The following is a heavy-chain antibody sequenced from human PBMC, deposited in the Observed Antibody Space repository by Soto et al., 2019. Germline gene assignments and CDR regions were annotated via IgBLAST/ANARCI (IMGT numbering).Heavy chain of an antibody. Sequence: QVQLQQWGAGLLKPSETLSLTCAVYGGSFSGYYWSWIRQPPGKGLEWIGEINHSGSTNYNPSLKSRVTISVDTSKNQFSRKLSSVTAADTAVYYCARAPYCTNGVCYHERRRRFDPWGQGTLVTVSS. CDR2: INHSGST. CDR3: ARAPYCTNGVCYHERRRRFDP. D-gene: IGHD2-8*01. CDR1: GGSFSGYY. J-gene: IGHJ5*02. V-gene: IGHV4-34*01.